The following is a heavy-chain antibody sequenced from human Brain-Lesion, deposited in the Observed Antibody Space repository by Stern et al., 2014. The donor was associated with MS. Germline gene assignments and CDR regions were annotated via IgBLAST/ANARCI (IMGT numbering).Heavy chain of an antibody. D-gene: IGHD2-2*01. Sequence: ARLEDSAGGLVKPGGSLRLSCEAPGFTFNSYSMNWVRQAPGKGLEGVSSFIVGTDYIYYADSVKGRFTISRDNAKNSLFLQMNTLRAEDTVVYYCARVDCSGTNCFYYYYGMDVWGQGTTVTVSS. CDR1: GFTFNSYS. V-gene: IGHV3-21*01. CDR2: FIVGTDYI. CDR3: ARVDCSGTNCFYYYYGMDV. J-gene: IGHJ6*02.